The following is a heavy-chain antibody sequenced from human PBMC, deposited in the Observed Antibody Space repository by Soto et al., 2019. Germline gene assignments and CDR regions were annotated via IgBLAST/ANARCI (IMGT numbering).Heavy chain of an antibody. V-gene: IGHV3-48*03. CDR1: GFTFSSYE. Sequence: PGGSLRLSCAASGFTFSSYEMNWVRQAPGKGPEWVSYISISGSTIYYADSVKGRFTISXXXSXXTXXLXXNXXRAXDTAIYYYAKGKSSGWYYFDYWGQGTAVTVSS. D-gene: IGHD6-19*01. J-gene: IGHJ4*02. CDR3: AKGKSSGWYYFDY. CDR2: ISISGSTI.